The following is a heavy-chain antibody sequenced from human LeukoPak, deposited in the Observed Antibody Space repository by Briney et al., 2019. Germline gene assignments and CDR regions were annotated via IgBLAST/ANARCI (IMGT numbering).Heavy chain of an antibody. CDR1: GYTFTSYD. CDR3: VRERSGSYYNKWFDP. J-gene: IGHJ5*02. V-gene: IGHV1-8*01. D-gene: IGHD3-10*01. Sequence: ASVKVSCKASGYTFTSYDINWVRQATGQGLEWMGWMNPNSGNTGYAQKFQGRVTMTRNTSISTAYMELSSMRSEETAVYYCVRERSGSYYNKWFDPWGQGTLVSVSS. CDR2: MNPNSGNT.